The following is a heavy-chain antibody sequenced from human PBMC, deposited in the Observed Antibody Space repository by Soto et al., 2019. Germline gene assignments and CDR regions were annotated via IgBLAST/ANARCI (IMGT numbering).Heavy chain of an antibody. J-gene: IGHJ4*02. CDR2: ISYDGSNK. CDR1: GFTFSNYD. V-gene: IGHV3-30*18. D-gene: IGHD2-15*01. Sequence: GGSLRLFCAASGFTFSNYDMHWVRQAPGKGLEWLAVISYDGSNKYYADSVRGRFTISRDNSKNTLYLQMNSLRADDTAVYYCAKAAATYYCSGGYCYNYYFDSWGQGTLVTVSS. CDR3: AKAAATYYCSGGYCYNYYFDS.